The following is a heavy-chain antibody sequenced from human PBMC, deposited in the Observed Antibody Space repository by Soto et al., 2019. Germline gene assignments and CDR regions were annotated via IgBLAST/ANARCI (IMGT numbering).Heavy chain of an antibody. Sequence: VGSLRLSCAASGSTFSDYYMNWIRQIPGKGLEWVSYISPSGNTVNYSDSVKGRFTMSRDNAKNSLYLQLNSLRTEDTAIYYCAGGPSSSGWYEVYYFDFWGPGALVTVSS. J-gene: IGHJ4*02. CDR3: AGGPSSSGWYEVYYFDF. V-gene: IGHV3-11*01. CDR1: GSTFSDYY. CDR2: ISPSGNTV. D-gene: IGHD6-13*01.